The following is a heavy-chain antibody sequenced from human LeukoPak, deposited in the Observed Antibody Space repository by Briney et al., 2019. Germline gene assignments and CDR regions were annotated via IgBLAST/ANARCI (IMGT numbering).Heavy chain of an antibody. CDR1: GGTFSSYA. D-gene: IGHD5-24*01. CDR2: IIPILGIA. Sequence: GASVRVSCKASGGTFSSYAISWVRQAPGQGLEWMGRIIPILGIANYAQKFQGRVTITADKSTSTAYMELSSLRSEDTAVYYCARDADWRLQGWGQGTLVTVTS. CDR3: ARDADWRLQG. V-gene: IGHV1-69*04. J-gene: IGHJ4*02.